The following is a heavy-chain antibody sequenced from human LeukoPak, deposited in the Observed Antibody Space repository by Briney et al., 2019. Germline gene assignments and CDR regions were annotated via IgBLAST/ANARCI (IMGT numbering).Heavy chain of an antibody. Sequence: SETLSLTCTVSGGSISSYYWSWIRQPPGKGLEWIGYIYYGGSTNYNPSLKSRVTISVDTSKNQFSLKLSSVTAADTAVYYCARGSNYDLYYYYGMDVWGQGTTVTVSS. CDR1: GGSISSYY. CDR3: ARGSNYDLYYYYGMDV. V-gene: IGHV4-59*01. CDR2: IYYGGST. J-gene: IGHJ6*02. D-gene: IGHD4-11*01.